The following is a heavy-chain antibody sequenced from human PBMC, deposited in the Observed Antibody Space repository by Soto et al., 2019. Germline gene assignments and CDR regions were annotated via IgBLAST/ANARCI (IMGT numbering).Heavy chain of an antibody. CDR2: INPSNST. D-gene: IGHD2-15*01. CDR3: ATVYCSGGSCYSIDY. Sequence: GASVKASCKASGYTFTSYYIHWVRQAPGQGLEWMGIINPSNSTSYAQKFQGRVTMTRDTSTSTVYMELSSLRSEDTAVYYCATVYCSGGSCYSIDYWGQGTLVTVSS. J-gene: IGHJ4*02. CDR1: GYTFTSYY. V-gene: IGHV1-46*03.